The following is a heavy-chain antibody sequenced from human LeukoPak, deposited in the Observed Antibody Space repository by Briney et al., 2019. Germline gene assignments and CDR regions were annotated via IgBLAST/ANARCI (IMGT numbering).Heavy chain of an antibody. Sequence: ASVKLSCKASGYTFTDYYMHWVRQAPGQGLEWMGWINPNSGDTNHAQNFQGRVTLTRDTSISTAYMELSSLRSDDSAVYYCAGEYCSGGNCRQGFHYWGQGTLVTVSS. V-gene: IGHV1-2*02. J-gene: IGHJ4*02. D-gene: IGHD2-15*01. CDR2: INPNSGDT. CDR1: GYTFTDYY. CDR3: AGEYCSGGNCRQGFHY.